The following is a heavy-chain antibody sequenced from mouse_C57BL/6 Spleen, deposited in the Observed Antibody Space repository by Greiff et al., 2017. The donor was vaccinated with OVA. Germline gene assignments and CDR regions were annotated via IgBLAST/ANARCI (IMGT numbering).Heavy chain of an antibody. CDR2: IRSKSNNYAT. CDR3: VRHGDYGPCAY. V-gene: IGHV10-1*01. D-gene: IGHD1-1*01. CDR1: GFSFNTYA. J-gene: IGHJ3*01. Sequence: EVQLVESGGGLVQPKGSLKLSCAASGFSFNTYAMNWVRQAPGKGLEWVARIRSKSNNYATYYADSVKDRFTISRDDSESMLYLQMNNLKTEDTAMYYCVRHGDYGPCAYWGQGTLVTVSA.